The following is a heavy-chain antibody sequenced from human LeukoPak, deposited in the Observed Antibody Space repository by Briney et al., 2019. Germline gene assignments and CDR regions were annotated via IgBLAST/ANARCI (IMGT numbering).Heavy chain of an antibody. Sequence: PSETLSLTCTVSGGSVITSSYYGGWIRQPPGKGLEWIGSMYYSGSTYYSPSLKSRVTISVDTSRNQFSLKVTSVTAADTAIYYCARGRGYSYAFDYWGQGTLVTVSS. CDR3: ARGRGYSYAFDY. CDR1: GGSVITSSYY. CDR2: MYYSGST. D-gene: IGHD5-18*01. J-gene: IGHJ4*02. V-gene: IGHV4-39*07.